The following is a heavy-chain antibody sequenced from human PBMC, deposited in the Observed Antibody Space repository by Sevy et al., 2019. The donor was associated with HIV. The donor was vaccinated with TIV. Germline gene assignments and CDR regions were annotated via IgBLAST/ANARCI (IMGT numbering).Heavy chain of an antibody. CDR1: GFTFGSYA. Sequence: GGSLGLSCAASGFTFGSYAMHWVRQAPGKGLEWLAFISYDGSRKYYADSVKGRFTISRDNSKNTLFMQVNSLRAEDTALYYCARERDRQALNVWGQGTMVTVSS. CDR2: ISYDGSRK. V-gene: IGHV3-30-3*01. CDR3: ARERDRQALNV. J-gene: IGHJ3*01.